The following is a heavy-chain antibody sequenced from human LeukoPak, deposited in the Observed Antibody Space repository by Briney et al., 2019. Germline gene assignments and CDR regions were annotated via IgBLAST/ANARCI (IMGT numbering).Heavy chain of an antibody. D-gene: IGHD3-22*01. CDR3: ARSLRDSSGYYFMD. CDR2: IWYDGSNK. CDR1: GFTFSDYG. J-gene: IGHJ4*02. V-gene: IGHV3-33*01. Sequence: PGRSLRLSCAASGFTFSDYGMHWVRQAPGKGLEWVAVIWYDGSNKYYADSVKGRFTISRDNSKNTLFLQMNSLRAEDTAVYYCARSLRDSSGYYFMDWGQGTLATASS.